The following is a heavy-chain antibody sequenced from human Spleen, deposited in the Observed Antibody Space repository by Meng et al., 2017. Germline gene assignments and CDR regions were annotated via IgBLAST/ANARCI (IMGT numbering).Heavy chain of an antibody. J-gene: IGHJ4*02. V-gene: IGHV3-23*01. CDR3: ARDDRPDY. CDR2: ISGGRGGTT. D-gene: IGHD3-22*01. Sequence: GESLKISCAASGFMFREYGMTWVRQAPGRGLEWVSSISGGRGGTTYSANSLKGRFTISRDNSKNTLYLQVNSLRVEDTAVYYCARDDRPDYWGQGTLVTVSS. CDR1: GFMFREYG.